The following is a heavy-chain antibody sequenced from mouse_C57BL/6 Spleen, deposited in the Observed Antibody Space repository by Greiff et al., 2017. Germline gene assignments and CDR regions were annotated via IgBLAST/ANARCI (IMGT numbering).Heavy chain of an antibody. D-gene: IGHD1-1*01. CDR2: INPYNGGT. CDR1: GYTFTDYY. CDR3: ARGPVVAPGYFDV. V-gene: IGHV1-19*01. J-gene: IGHJ1*03. Sequence: VQLQQSGPVLVKPGASVKMSCKASGYTFTDYYMNWVKQSHGKSLEWIGVINPYNGGTSYNQKFKGKATLTVDKSSSTAYMELNSLTSEDSAVYYCARGPVVAPGYFDVWGTGTTVTVSS.